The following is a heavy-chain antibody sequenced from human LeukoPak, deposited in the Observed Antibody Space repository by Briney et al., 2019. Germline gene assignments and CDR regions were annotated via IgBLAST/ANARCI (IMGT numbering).Heavy chain of an antibody. CDR3: ARQKRNCSGWYGDY. D-gene: IGHD6-19*01. Sequence: SETLSLTCTVSAASISSGYYYWNWPRHPPGKGLEWFGYIYYSGNTYYHPSLKSRVTISADTSKNQFSLKLSSLTAADTAVYYCARQKRNCSGWYGDYWGQGTLVTVSS. CDR2: IYYSGNT. J-gene: IGHJ4*02. V-gene: IGHV4-30-4*08. CDR1: AASISSGYYY.